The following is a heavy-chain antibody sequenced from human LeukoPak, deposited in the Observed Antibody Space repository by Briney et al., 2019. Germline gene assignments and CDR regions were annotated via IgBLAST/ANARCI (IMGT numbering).Heavy chain of an antibody. Sequence: SETLSLTCAVYGGSFSGYYWSWIRQPPGKGLEWIGKINHSGSTNYNPSLKSRVTISVDTSKNQFSLKLSSVTAADTAVYYCARGVYYDSSGHHDYWGQGTLVTVSS. CDR3: ARGVYYDSSGHHDY. J-gene: IGHJ4*02. CDR2: INHSGST. D-gene: IGHD3-22*01. CDR1: GGSFSGYY. V-gene: IGHV4-34*01.